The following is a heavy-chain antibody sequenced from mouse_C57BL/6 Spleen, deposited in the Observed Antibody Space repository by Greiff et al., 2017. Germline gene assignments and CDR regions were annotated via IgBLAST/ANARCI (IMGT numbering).Heavy chain of an antibody. D-gene: IGHD1-1*01. J-gene: IGHJ1*03. CDR3: ANYYGSSYGYFDV. CDR1: GFTFSDYG. V-gene: IGHV5-17*01. Sequence: EVQLQQSGGGLVKPGGSLKLSCAASGFTFSDYGMHWVRQAPEKGLEWVAYISSGSSTISYADTVKGRFTIVRDNAKNTLFLQITSLRSDDTAMYYCANYYGSSYGYFDVWGTGTTVTVSS. CDR2: ISSGSSTI.